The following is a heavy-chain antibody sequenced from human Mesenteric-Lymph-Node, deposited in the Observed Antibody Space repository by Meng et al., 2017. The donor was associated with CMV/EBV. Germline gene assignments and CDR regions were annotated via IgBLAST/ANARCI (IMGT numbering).Heavy chain of an antibody. J-gene: IGHJ6*02. V-gene: IGHV3-33*01. D-gene: IGHD2-2*01. CDR1: GFTFSGYG. Sequence: GGSLRLSCAASGFTFSGYGMHWVRQAPGKGLEWVAFIGYDGRNKYYADSVKGRFTISRDNAKNSLYLQMNSLRAEDTAVYYCARFCTSASCYDYYYSGMDVWGQGTAVTVSS. CDR2: IGYDGRNK. CDR3: ARFCTSASCYDYYYSGMDV.